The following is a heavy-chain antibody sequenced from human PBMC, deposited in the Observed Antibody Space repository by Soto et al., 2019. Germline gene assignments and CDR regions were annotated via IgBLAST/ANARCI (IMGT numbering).Heavy chain of an antibody. CDR2: TRNKANSYAT. CDR3: ANLNSGWYGVQH. V-gene: IGHV3-72*01. J-gene: IGHJ1*01. Sequence: GGSLRLSCAASGFTFSDYYMYWVRQVPGKGLEWIGRTRNKANSYATEYVASVKGRFTISRDNSKNTLYLQMNSLRAEDTAVYYCANLNSGWYGVQHWGQGTLVTVSS. D-gene: IGHD6-19*01. CDR1: GFTFSDYY.